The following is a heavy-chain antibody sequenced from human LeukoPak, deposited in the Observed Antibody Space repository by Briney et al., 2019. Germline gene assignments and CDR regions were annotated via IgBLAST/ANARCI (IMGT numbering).Heavy chain of an antibody. CDR1: GGSISSYY. CDR2: IYYSGST. Sequence: SETLSPTCTVSGGSISSYYWSWIRQPPGKGLEWIGYIYYSGSTNYNPSLKSRVTISVDTSKNQFSLKLSSVTAADTAVYYCARDQAGYYYDSSGYYNYYYYYMDVWGKGTTVTVSS. J-gene: IGHJ6*03. CDR3: ARDQAGYYYDSSGYYNYYYYYMDV. V-gene: IGHV4-59*01. D-gene: IGHD3-22*01.